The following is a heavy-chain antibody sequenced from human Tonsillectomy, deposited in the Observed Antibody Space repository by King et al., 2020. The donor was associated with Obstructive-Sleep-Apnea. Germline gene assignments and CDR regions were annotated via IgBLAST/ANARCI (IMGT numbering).Heavy chain of an antibody. CDR1: GFTFRSYG. V-gene: IGHV3-33*01. CDR2: IRHDGSNK. Sequence: VQLVESGGGLVQPGRSLRLSCAASGFTFRSYGMNWVRQAPGKGLEWVAVIRHDGSNKYYADSVKGRFTISRDNAKNTLYLQMNSLRAEDTAVYYCARELSVSEAGSMWSQYFDYWGQGTLVPVSS. CDR3: ARELSVSEAGSMWSQYFDY. D-gene: IGHD6-19*01. J-gene: IGHJ4*02.